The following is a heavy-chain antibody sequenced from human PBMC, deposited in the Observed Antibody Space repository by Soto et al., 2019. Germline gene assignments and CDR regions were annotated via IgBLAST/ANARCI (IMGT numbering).Heavy chain of an antibody. D-gene: IGHD3-16*02. CDR3: ARDPGDYDYVWGSYRHPTPYGMDV. Sequence: QVQLVQSGAEVKKTGSSVKVSCKASGGTFSSYAISWVRQAPGQGLEWMGGIIPIFGTANNAQKLQGGVTITADESTSTAYMELSSLRSEETAVYYCARDPGDYDYVWGSYRHPTPYGMDVWRQGTTVTVSS. CDR1: GGTFSSYA. V-gene: IGHV1-69*01. CDR2: IIPIFGTA. J-gene: IGHJ6*02.